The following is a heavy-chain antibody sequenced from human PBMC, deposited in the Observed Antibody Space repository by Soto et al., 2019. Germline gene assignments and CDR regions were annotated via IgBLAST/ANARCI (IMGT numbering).Heavy chain of an antibody. V-gene: IGHV3-30*18. CDR1: GFTFSYG. J-gene: IGHJ4*02. CDR3: AKLVIGYCSGNTCDDY. CDR2: ISYDSSNK. D-gene: IGHD2-15*01. Sequence: VQLLESGGGLIQPGGSLRLSCAASGFTFSYGIHWLRQAPGKGLEWVAYISYDSSNKFYGDSVKGRFTISRDNSKNTQFLKMNSLRAEDTAVYYCAKLVIGYCSGNTCDDYWGQGTLVAAPS.